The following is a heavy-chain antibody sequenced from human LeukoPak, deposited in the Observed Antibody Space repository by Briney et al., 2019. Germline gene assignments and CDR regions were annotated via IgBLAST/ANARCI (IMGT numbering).Heavy chain of an antibody. D-gene: IGHD3-10*01. J-gene: IGHJ5*02. V-gene: IGHV4-4*07. Sequence: PSETLSLTCTVSGGSISSNYWSWIRQPVGKGLEWIGRIYTSGSTNYNPSLKSRVTMSVDTSKNQFSLKLNSVTAADTAVYYCARIYYSRFDPWGQGTLVTVSS. CDR2: IYTSGST. CDR1: GGSISSNY. CDR3: ARIYYSRFDP.